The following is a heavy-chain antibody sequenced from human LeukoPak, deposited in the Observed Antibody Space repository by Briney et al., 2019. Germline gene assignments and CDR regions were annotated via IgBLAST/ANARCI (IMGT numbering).Heavy chain of an antibody. J-gene: IGHJ4*02. CDR2: INPKSGGT. CDR1: GYTFTGYY. CDR3: ALQPRYFDWFLV. V-gene: IGHV1-2*02. D-gene: IGHD3-9*01. Sequence: ASVKVSCKASGYTFTGYYMHWVRQAPGQGLEWMGWINPKSGGTNYAQKFQGRVTITADESTSTAYMELSSLRSEDTAVYYCALQPRYFDWFLVWGQGTLVPVSS.